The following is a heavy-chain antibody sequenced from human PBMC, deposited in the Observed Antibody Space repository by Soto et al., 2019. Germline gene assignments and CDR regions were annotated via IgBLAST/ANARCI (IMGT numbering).Heavy chain of an antibody. CDR2: MNPNSGNT. CDR1: GYTFTSYD. CDR3: ARRSGVVFTGNYYMDV. Sequence: ASVKVSCKASGYTFTSYDINWVRQATGQGLEWMGWMNPNSGNTGYAQKFQGRVTMTRNNSISTAYMELSSLRSEDTAVYYCARRSGVVFTGNYYMDVWGKGTTVTVSS. V-gene: IGHV1-8*01. D-gene: IGHD3-3*01. J-gene: IGHJ6*03.